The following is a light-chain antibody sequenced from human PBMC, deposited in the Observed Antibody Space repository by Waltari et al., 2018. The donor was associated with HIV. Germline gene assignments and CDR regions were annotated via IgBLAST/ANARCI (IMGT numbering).Light chain of an antibody. CDR2: DAS. V-gene: IGKV3-15*01. J-gene: IGKJ4*01. CDR1: QSVSNK. Sequence: IVMTQSPATLSVSPGERATLSCRASQSVSNKLAWYQQKPGQAPRLLMYDASTRVTGIPARFSGSGSGTDFALTISILQSGEFAMYYCQQYNNWLTFGGGTKVGIK. CDR3: QQYNNWLT.